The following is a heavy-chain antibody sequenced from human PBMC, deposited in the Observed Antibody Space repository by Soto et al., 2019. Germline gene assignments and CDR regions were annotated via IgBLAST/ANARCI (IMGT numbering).Heavy chain of an antibody. Sequence: SETLSLTCTVSGGSISSCYWSWIRQPPGRGLEWIGYIYYSGSTNYNPSLKSRVTISVDTSKNQFSLKLSSVTAADTAVYYCARSSTHTQDIVVVPAAIERSYYYYGMDVWGQGTTVTVSS. D-gene: IGHD2-2*02. CDR2: IYYSGST. J-gene: IGHJ6*02. CDR3: ARSSTHTQDIVVVPAAIERSYYYYGMDV. CDR1: GGSISSCY. V-gene: IGHV4-59*01.